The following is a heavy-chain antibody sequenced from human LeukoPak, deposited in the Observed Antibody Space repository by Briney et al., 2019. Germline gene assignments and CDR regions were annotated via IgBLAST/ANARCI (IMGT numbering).Heavy chain of an antibody. D-gene: IGHD3-3*01. CDR1: GGSISSYY. CDR2: IYYSGST. J-gene: IGHJ3*02. V-gene: IGHV4-59*01. Sequence: SETLSLTSTVSGGSISSYYWSWIRQPPGKGLEWIGYIYYSGSTNYNPSLKSRVTISVDTSKNQFSLKLSSVTAADTAVYYCARGGNDFWSGSPDAFDIWGQGTMVTVSS. CDR3: ARGGNDFWSGSPDAFDI.